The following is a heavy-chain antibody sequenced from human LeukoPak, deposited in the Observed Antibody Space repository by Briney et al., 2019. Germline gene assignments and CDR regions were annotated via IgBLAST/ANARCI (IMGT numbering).Heavy chain of an antibody. CDR2: INHSGST. CDR1: GGSISTSRYY. CDR3: ARDLLMITFGGVIVGTLDP. Sequence: SETLSLTCTVSGGSISTSRYYWSWIRQPPGKGLEWIGEINHSGSTNYNPSLKSRVTISVDTSKNQFSLKLSSVTAADTAVYYRARDLLMITFGGVIVGTLDPWGQGTLVTVSS. D-gene: IGHD3-16*02. J-gene: IGHJ5*02. V-gene: IGHV4-39*07.